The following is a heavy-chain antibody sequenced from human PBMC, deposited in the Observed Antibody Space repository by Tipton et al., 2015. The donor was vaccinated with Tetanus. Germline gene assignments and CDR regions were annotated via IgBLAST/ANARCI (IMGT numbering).Heavy chain of an antibody. CDR1: GGSISSSSYY. CDR2: INYSGST. V-gene: IGHV4-39*01. CDR3: ARGTGGSYYALFDC. D-gene: IGHD1-26*01. Sequence: TLSLTCTVSGGSISSSSYYWGWIRQPPGKGLEWIGTINYSGSTYYNPSLKSRVTISVDTSKNQFSLKLSSVSAADTAVYYCARGTGGSYYALFDCWGQGAMATVSS. J-gene: IGHJ4*02.